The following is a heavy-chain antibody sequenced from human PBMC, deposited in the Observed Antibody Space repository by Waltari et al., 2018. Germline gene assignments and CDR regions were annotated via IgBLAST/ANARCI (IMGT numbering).Heavy chain of an antibody. CDR3: ARDSKYSSSWYGAIDY. CDR2: INAGKGNT. Sequence: QVQLVQSGAEVKKPGASVKVSCKASGYTFTSYAMHWVRQAPGQRLEWMGWINAGKGNTKYSQKFQGRVTITRDTSASTAYMELSSLRSEDTAVYYCARDSKYSSSWYGAIDYWGQGTLVTVSS. CDR1: GYTFTSYA. D-gene: IGHD6-13*01. J-gene: IGHJ4*02. V-gene: IGHV1-3*01.